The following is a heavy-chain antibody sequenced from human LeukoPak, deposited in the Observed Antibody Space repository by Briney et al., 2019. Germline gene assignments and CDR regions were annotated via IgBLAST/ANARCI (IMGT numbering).Heavy chain of an antibody. Sequence: SENLSLTCTVSGGSISSYYWSWIRQPPGKGLEWTGYIYYSGSTNYNPSLKSRVTISVDTSKNQFSLKLSSVTAADTAVYYCARPDWSGYYAFWGQGTLVTVSS. J-gene: IGHJ4*02. CDR1: GGSISSYY. CDR3: ARPDWSGYYAF. CDR2: IYYSGST. D-gene: IGHD3-3*01. V-gene: IGHV4-59*01.